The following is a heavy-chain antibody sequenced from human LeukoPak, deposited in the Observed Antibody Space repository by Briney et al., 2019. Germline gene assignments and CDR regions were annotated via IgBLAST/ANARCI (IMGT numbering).Heavy chain of an antibody. Sequence: SETLSLTCTVSGGSISSSSYYWGWIRQPPGKGLEWIGSIYYSGSTYYNPSLKRRVTISVDTSKNQFSLKLSSVTAADTAVYYCARRLYYDFWSGYYTGRSQSDYWGQGTLVTVSS. J-gene: IGHJ4*02. V-gene: IGHV4-39*01. CDR1: GGSISSSSYY. CDR2: IYYSGST. CDR3: ARRLYYDFWSGYYTGRSQSDY. D-gene: IGHD3-3*01.